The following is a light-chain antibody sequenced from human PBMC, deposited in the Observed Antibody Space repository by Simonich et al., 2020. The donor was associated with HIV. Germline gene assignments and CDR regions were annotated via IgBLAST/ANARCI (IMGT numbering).Light chain of an antibody. CDR2: GSS. CDR1: QSVSSN. V-gene: IGKV3-15*01. Sequence: EIVMTQSPATLSVSQGERATLSCRASQSVSSNLAWYQQKAGQAPRLLIYGSSTRATGIPARFSGSGSGTEFTLTISSMQSEDFATYYCQQYNNWPPYTFGQGTKLEIK. CDR3: QQYNNWPPYT. J-gene: IGKJ2*01.